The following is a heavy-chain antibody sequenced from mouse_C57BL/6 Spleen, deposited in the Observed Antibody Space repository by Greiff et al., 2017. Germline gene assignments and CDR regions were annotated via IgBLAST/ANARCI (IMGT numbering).Heavy chain of an antibody. CDR2: ISYDGSN. V-gene: IGHV3-6*01. CDR3: ARVVTTVVERYFDV. CDR1: GYSITSGYY. Sequence: VQLKESGPGLVKPSQSLSLTCSVTGYSITSGYYWNWIRQFPGNKLEWMGYISYDGSNNYNPSLKNRISITRDTSKNQFFLKLNSVTTEDTATYYCARVVTTVVERYFDVWGTGTTVTVSS. D-gene: IGHD1-1*01. J-gene: IGHJ1*03.